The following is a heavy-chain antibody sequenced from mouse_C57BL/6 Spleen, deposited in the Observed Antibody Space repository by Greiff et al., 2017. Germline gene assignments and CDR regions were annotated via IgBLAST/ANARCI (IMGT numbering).Heavy chain of an antibody. D-gene: IGHD4-1*01. CDR1: GFTFSSYG. CDR2: ISSGGSYT. V-gene: IGHV5-6*02. J-gene: IGHJ3*01. Sequence: DVKLVESGGDLVKPGGSLKLSCAASGFTFSSYGMSWVRQTPDKRLEWVATISSGGSYTYYPDSVKGRFTISRDNAKNTLYLQMSSLKSEDTAMYYCASLGRGFAYWGQGTLVTVSA. CDR3: ASLGRGFAY.